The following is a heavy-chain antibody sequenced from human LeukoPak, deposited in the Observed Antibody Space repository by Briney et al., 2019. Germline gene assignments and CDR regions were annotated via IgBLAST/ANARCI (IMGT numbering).Heavy chain of an antibody. CDR3: ARGYSSSWYYFDY. V-gene: IGHV4-59*08. CDR1: GVSISSYY. J-gene: IGHJ4*02. D-gene: IGHD6-13*01. Sequence: SETLSLTCTVSGVSISSYYWSWIRQPPGKGLEWIGYIYYSGSTNYNPSLKSRVTVSVDTSKNQFSLKLSSVTAADTAVYYCARGYSSSWYYFDYWGQGTLVTVSS. CDR2: IYYSGST.